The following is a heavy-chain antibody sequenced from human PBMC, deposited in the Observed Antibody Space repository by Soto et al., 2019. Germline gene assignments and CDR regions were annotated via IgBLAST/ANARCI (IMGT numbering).Heavy chain of an antibody. J-gene: IGHJ4*02. Sequence: ASVKVSCKASGGTFSTSSFSWVRQAPGQGLEWMGGITPIFGTAIYAQEPQGRLTITADESTRTTYMELSSLRSEDTALYYCARDNLEDVDLRGYYFDSWGQGTQVTVSS. V-gene: IGHV1-69*13. CDR1: GGTFSTSS. D-gene: IGHD2-15*01. CDR3: ARDNLEDVDLRGYYFDS. CDR2: ITPIFGTA.